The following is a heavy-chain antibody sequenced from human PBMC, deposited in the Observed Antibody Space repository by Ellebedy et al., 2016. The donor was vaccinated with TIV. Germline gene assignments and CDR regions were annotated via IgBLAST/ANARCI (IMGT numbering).Heavy chain of an antibody. CDR2: IDLSDSDT. CDR1: AYSFINYW. CDR3: ARRERYAPGGWDY. J-gene: IGHJ4*02. V-gene: IGHV5-51*01. Sequence: GESLKISCQGSAYSFINYWIVWVRQMPGRGLEWMGIIDLSDSDTRYSPSLQGQVTISSDRSVTTAYLHFNRLKPSHTAVYYCARRERYAPGGWDYWGQGTLVTVSS. D-gene: IGHD2-2*01.